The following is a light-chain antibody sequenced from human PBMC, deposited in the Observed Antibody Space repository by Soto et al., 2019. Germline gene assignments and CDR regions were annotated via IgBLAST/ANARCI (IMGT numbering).Light chain of an antibody. Sequence: QSVLTQPPSVSGAPGQRVTISCTGSSSNIGAGYDVHWYQQLPGAGPRLLIYKNNNRPSGVPDRFSGSKSGTSASLAITGLRAEDEADYYCQSYDNILSGPLFGGGTKLTVL. CDR2: KNN. V-gene: IGLV1-40*01. CDR1: SSNIGAGYD. J-gene: IGLJ3*02. CDR3: QSYDNILSGPL.